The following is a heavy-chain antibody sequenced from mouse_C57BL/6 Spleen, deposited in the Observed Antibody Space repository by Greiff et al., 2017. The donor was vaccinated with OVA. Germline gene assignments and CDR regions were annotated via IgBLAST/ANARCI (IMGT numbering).Heavy chain of an antibody. J-gene: IGHJ2*01. CDR1: GYTFTSYW. V-gene: IGHV1-69*01. CDR3: AILRRPLFDY. D-gene: IGHD1-2*01. Sequence: QVQLQQPGAELVMPGASVKLSCKASGYTFTSYWMHWVKQRPGQGLEWIGEIDPSDSYTNYNQKLKGKSTLTVDKSSSTAYMQLSSLTSEDSAVYYCAILRRPLFDYWGQGTTLTVSS. CDR2: IDPSDSYT.